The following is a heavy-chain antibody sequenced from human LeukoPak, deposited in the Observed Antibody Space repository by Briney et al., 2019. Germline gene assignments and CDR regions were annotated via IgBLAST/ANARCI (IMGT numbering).Heavy chain of an antibody. Sequence: GESLKISCKGSGYSFTSYWIVWVRQMPGKGLEWMGIIYPGDSDTRYSPSFQGQVTISADKSISTAYLQWSSLKASDTAMYYCARQLGGYCSSTSCYDWFDPWGQGTLVTVSS. CDR2: IYPGDSDT. J-gene: IGHJ5*02. CDR3: ARQLGGYCSSTSCYDWFDP. V-gene: IGHV5-51*01. CDR1: GYSFTSYW. D-gene: IGHD2-2*01.